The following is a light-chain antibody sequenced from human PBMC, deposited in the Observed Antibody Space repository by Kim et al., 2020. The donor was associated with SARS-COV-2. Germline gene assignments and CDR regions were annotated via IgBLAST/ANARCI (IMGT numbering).Light chain of an antibody. Sequence: DIQMTQSPSSLSASVGDRVTITCRASQNIRTYLNWYQQKPGKAPKVLIYAVSSLQSGVPSRFSGSGSGTDFTLTISSVQPEDFATYYCQQRNTYPLTFGGGTKVDIK. CDR3: QQRNTYPLT. V-gene: IGKV1-39*01. CDR2: AVS. CDR1: QNIRTY. J-gene: IGKJ4*01.